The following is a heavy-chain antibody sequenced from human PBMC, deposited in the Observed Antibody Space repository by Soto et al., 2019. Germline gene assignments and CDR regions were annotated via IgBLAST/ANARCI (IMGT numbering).Heavy chain of an antibody. J-gene: IGHJ6*02. CDR1: GGTFSSYA. CDR3: ARTPRSTYYDILNGYYFGQQNYYGMDV. D-gene: IGHD3-9*01. CDR2: IIPIFGTA. Sequence: SVKVSCKASGGTFSSYAISWVRQAHGQGLEWMGGIIPIFGTANYAQKFQGRVTITADESTSTAYMELSSLRSEDTAVYYCARTPRSTYYDILNGYYFGQQNYYGMDVWGQGTTVTVSS. V-gene: IGHV1-69*13.